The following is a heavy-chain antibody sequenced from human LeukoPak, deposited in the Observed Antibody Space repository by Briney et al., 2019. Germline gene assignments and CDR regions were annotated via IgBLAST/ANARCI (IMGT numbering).Heavy chain of an antibody. V-gene: IGHV3-21*01. CDR3: ARVLYSNYVRVLDY. D-gene: IGHD4-11*01. J-gene: IGHJ4*02. Sequence: GGSLRLSCAASGFTFSSYSMNWVRQAPGKGLEWVSSISSSSSYIYYADSVKGRFTISRDNAKNSLYLQMNSLRAEDTAVYYCARVLYSNYVRVLDYWGQGTLVTVSS. CDR1: GFTFSSYS. CDR2: ISSSSSYI.